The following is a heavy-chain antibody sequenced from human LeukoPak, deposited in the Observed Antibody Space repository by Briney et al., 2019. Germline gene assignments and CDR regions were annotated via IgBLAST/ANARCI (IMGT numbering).Heavy chain of an antibody. CDR3: ARHSRHSYGVTGS. CDR1: GYSISSGYH. Sequence: SETLSLTCVVSGYSISSGYHCGWIRQSPEKGLEGIGSIHYSGSTDYNPSLKSRVTISIDTSRNQFSLKLSSVTAADTAVYYCARHSRHSYGVTGSWGQGTLVTVSS. V-gene: IGHV4-38-2*01. J-gene: IGHJ4*02. CDR2: IHYSGST. D-gene: IGHD5-18*01.